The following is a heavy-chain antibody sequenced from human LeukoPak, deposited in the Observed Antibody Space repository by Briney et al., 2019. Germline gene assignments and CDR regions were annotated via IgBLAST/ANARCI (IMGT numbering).Heavy chain of an antibody. V-gene: IGHV3-9*01. CDR2: ISWNSGSI. CDR3: AKDIRDGVQLWLIGGYAFDI. Sequence: PGRSLRLSCAASGFTCDDYAMHWVRQAPGKGLEWVSGISWNSGSIGYADSVKGRFTISRDNAKNTLYLQMNSLRAEDTALYYCAKDIRDGVQLWLIGGYAFDIWGQGTMVTVSS. D-gene: IGHD5-18*01. CDR1: GFTCDDYA. J-gene: IGHJ3*02.